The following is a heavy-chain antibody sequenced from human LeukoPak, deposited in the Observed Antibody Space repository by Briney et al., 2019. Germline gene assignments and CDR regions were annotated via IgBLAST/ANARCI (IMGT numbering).Heavy chain of an antibody. V-gene: IGHV3-30*02. CDR1: GFTFSSYG. J-gene: IGHJ4*02. D-gene: IGHD6-19*01. CDR2: IRYDGSNK. Sequence: PGGSLRLSCAASGFTFSSYGMHWVRQAPGKGLEWVAFIRYDGSNKYYADSVKGRFTISRDNSKNALYLQMNSLRAEDTAVYYCARRGAVAGTLYYWGQGTLVTVSS. CDR3: ARRGAVAGTLYY.